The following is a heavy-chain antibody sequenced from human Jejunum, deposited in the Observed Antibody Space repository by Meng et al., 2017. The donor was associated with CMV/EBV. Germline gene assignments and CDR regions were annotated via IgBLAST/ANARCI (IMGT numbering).Heavy chain of an antibody. Sequence: KVACKACGYMFSDYYMHWVGQAPGQGREWMGRINPNTGGTNYVQKFQGRVTMTRETSISTDYMELSRLRSDDTAVYYCARDFVRGQTYWGQGTLVTVSS. V-gene: IGHV1-2*06. D-gene: IGHD2-8*01. J-gene: IGHJ4*02. CDR3: ARDFVRGQTY. CDR1: GYMFSDYY. CDR2: INPNTGGT.